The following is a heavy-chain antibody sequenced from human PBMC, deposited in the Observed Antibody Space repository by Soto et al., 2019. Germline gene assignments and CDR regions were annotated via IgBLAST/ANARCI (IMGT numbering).Heavy chain of an antibody. D-gene: IGHD5-18*01. CDR3: ARGGYTYGYGLVY. J-gene: IGHJ4*02. CDR1: GYSFTAYY. Sequence: QVQLVQSGAEVKKLGASVKVSCKASGYSFTAYYIHWVRQAPGQGLEWVGWINPNSGDTNYAQRFQGWVTMTGDTSVSTAYMDLTRLRSDDTAVYYCARGGYTYGYGLVYWGQGPLVTVSS. V-gene: IGHV1-2*04. CDR2: INPNSGDT.